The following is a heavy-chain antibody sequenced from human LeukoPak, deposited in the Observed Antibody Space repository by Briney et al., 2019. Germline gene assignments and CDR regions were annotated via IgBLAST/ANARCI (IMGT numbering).Heavy chain of an antibody. CDR1: GFTFSHYS. CDR2: IRFTGSYI. J-gene: IGHJ4*02. CDR3: AREWAN. Sequence: GGSLRLSCVASGFTFSHYSMNWVRQAPGKGLEWVSSIRFTGSYIYYADSVKGRFTISRDDAKNLLSLQMISLRAEDTAVYYCAREWANWGQGTLVTVSS. D-gene: IGHD1-26*01. V-gene: IGHV3-21*01.